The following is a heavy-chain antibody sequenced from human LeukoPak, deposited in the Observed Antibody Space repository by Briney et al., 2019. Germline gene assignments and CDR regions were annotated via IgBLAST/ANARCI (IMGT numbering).Heavy chain of an antibody. J-gene: IGHJ6*03. D-gene: IGHD5-12*01. CDR2: MNPNSGNT. CDR3: ARDFPPGGDSGYDWDYYYYYMDV. V-gene: IGHV1-8*01. CDR1: GYTFTSYD. Sequence: ASVKVSCKASGYTFTSYDINWVRQATGQGLEWMGWMNPNSGNTGYAQKFQGRVTMTRDTSISTAYMELSRLRSDDTAVYYCARDFPPGGDSGYDWDYYYYYMDVWGKGTTVTVSS.